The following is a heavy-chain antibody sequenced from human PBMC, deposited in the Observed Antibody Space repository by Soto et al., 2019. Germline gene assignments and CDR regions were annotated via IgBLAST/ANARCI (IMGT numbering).Heavy chain of an antibody. J-gene: IGHJ6*02. CDR2: ISYGGSNK. D-gene: IGHD2-15*01. CDR3: ARPNYCSGSSRHYLYYGMDV. Sequence: QVQLVESGGGVVQPGRCLRLSCAASGFIFSSYGMHWVRQAPGKGLEWVAVISYGGSNKYDADSVQGRFTISRDNSKNTLFLQLNSVKTEDTGVYYCARPNYCSGSSRHYLYYGMDVWGQGTTVTVSS. V-gene: IGHV3-30*03. CDR1: GFIFSSYG.